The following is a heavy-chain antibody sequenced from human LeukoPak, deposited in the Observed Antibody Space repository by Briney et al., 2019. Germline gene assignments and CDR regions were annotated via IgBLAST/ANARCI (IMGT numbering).Heavy chain of an antibody. Sequence: ASVKVSCKASGYTFTSYYMHWVRQAPGQGLEWMGIINPSGGSTSYAQKFQGRVTMTRDMSTSTVYMELSSLRSEDTAVYYCARGYSSGWYVLGRVGFDPWGQGTLVTVSS. V-gene: IGHV1-46*01. CDR2: INPSGGST. CDR1: GYTFTSYY. CDR3: ARGYSSGWYVLGRVGFDP. D-gene: IGHD6-19*01. J-gene: IGHJ5*02.